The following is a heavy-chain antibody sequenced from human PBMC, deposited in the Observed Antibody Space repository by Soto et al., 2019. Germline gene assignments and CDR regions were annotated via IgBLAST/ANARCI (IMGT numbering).Heavy chain of an antibody. D-gene: IGHD6-13*01. CDR3: ARVTQQLVRWVDP. Sequence: SETLSLTCAVSGGSISSSNWWSWVRQPPGKGLEWIGEIYHSGSTNSNPSLKSRVTISVYKSKTQFYRKLSSVTAADTAVYYCARVTQQLVRWVDPWGQGTQVTVSA. CDR2: IYHSGST. CDR1: GGSISSSNW. V-gene: IGHV4-4*02. J-gene: IGHJ5*02.